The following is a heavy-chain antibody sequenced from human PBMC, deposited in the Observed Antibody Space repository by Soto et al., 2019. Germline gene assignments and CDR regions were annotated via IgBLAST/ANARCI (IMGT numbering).Heavy chain of an antibody. CDR1: GFTFSSYG. Sequence: QVQLVESGGGVVQPGRSLRLSCAASGFTFSSYGMHWVRQAPGKGLEWVAVIWYDGSNKYYADSVKGRFTISRDNSKNTLYLQMNSLRAGDTAVYYCARGGGYFDYWGQGTLVTVSS. CDR2: IWYDGSNK. V-gene: IGHV3-33*01. J-gene: IGHJ4*02. CDR3: ARGGGYFDY. D-gene: IGHD3-16*01.